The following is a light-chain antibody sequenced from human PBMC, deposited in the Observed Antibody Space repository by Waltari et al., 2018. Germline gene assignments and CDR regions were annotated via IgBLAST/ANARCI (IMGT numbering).Light chain of an antibody. Sequence: EIVLTQSPATLSLSPGVGATPSCRASQSVSSSLAWIQQRPGQAPRLLIYDASSRATGIPARFSGSGSGTDFTLTISSLEPEDFAVYYCQQRAFWPPTFGRGTKLEMK. CDR1: QSVSSS. CDR3: QQRAFWPPT. J-gene: IGKJ2*01. V-gene: IGKV3-11*01. CDR2: DAS.